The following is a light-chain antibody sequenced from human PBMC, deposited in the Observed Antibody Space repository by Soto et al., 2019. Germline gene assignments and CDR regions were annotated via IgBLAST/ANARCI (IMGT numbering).Light chain of an antibody. CDR3: QQYYSTLHT. V-gene: IGKV3-20*01. J-gene: IGKJ1*01. CDR1: QSVSSSY. CDR2: GAS. Sequence: EIVLTQSPGTLSLSPGERATLSCRASQSVSSSYLAWYQQKPGQAPRLLIYGASSRATGIPDRFSGSGSGTDFTLTISRLEPEDFAVYYCQQYYSTLHTFGQGTKVEIK.